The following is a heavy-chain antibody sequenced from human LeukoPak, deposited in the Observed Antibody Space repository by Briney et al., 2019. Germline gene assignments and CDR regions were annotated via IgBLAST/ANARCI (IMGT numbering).Heavy chain of an antibody. J-gene: IGHJ4*02. V-gene: IGHV3-15*01. CDR1: GFTLSNAW. CDR3: TTGGGYSSGWYFDY. D-gene: IGHD6-19*01. CDR2: IKSKTDGGTT. Sequence: PGGSLRLSCAASGFTLSNAWMSWVRQARGKGLEWVGRIKSKTDGGTTDYGAPVKGRFTISRDDSKNTLYLQMNSLKTEDTAVYYCTTGGGYSSGWYFDYWGQGTLVTVSS.